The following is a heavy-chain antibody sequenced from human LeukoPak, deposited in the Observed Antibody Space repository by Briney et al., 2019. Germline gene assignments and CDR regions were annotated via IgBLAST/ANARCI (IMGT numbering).Heavy chain of an antibody. D-gene: IGHD3-22*01. CDR1: GFSFSTYG. CDR2: SGVRGTNT. Sequence: PGGSLRLSCAASGFSFSTYGMSWVRQAPGKGLEWVSTSGVRGTNTYYADSVEGRFTISRDNSKNTLYLQMNSLRAEDTAVYYCARDVDSSGDSFLWFDPWGQGTLVTVSS. V-gene: IGHV3-23*01. J-gene: IGHJ5*02. CDR3: ARDVDSSGDSFLWFDP.